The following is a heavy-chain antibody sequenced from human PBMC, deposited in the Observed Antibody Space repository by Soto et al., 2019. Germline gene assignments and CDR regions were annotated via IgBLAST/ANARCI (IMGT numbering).Heavy chain of an antibody. Sequence: QVQLQESGPGLVKPSETLSLTCTVSGGSISNYYWGYIRQPPGKGLEWIGYIYYSGSTNYNPSLKSRDTISIDTSKNMFSIELSSVTAADTAISCCGRQAWGGNYPYYWGQGTLVTVSS. CDR1: GGSISNYY. V-gene: IGHV4-59*08. J-gene: IGHJ4*02. CDR3: GRQAWGGNYPYY. CDR2: IYYSGST. D-gene: IGHD1-26*01.